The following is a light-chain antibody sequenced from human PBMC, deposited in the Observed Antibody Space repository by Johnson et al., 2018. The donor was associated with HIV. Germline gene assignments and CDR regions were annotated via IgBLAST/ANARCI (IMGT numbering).Light chain of an antibody. J-gene: IGLJ1*01. CDR1: SSNIGNNY. V-gene: IGLV1-51*01. CDR2: YNN. CDR3: GTWHRGPSAL. Sequence: QSVLTQPPSMSAAPGQRVTISCSGSSSNIGNNYVSWYQQVPGAAPKLLIYYNNRRPSGIPDRFSGSKSGTSAPLAITGLPTGDDADYYCGTWHRGPSALFGTGTKVTVL.